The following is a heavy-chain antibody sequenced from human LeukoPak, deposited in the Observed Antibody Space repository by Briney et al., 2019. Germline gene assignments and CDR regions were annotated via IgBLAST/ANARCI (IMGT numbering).Heavy chain of an antibody. V-gene: IGHV1-46*01. CDR1: GYTFTSYY. Sequence: ASVKVSCKASGYTFTSYYMHWVRQAPGQGLEWMGIINPSGGSTSYAQKFQGRVTMTRDMSTSTVYMELSSLRSEDTAVYYCARRGLGTMIVVVWNAYYFDYWGQGTLVTVSS. D-gene: IGHD3-22*01. CDR3: ARRGLGTMIVVVWNAYYFDY. J-gene: IGHJ4*02. CDR2: INPSGGST.